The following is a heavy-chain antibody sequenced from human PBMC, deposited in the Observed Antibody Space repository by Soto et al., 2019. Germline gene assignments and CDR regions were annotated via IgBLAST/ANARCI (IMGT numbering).Heavy chain of an antibody. D-gene: IGHD6-6*01. CDR1: GYTFTSYG. V-gene: IGHV1-18*01. Sequence: QVQLVQSGAEVKKPGASVKVSCKASGYTFTSYGISWVRQAPGQGLEWMGWISAYNGNTNYAQKLQGRVTMTTDTSXXTAYMELRSLRSDDTAVYYCARAPIEYSSSSPSDYWGQGTLVTVSS. CDR3: ARAPIEYSSSSPSDY. J-gene: IGHJ4*02. CDR2: ISAYNGNT.